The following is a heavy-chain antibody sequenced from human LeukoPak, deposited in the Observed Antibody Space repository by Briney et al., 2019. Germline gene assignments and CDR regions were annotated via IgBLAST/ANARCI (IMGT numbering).Heavy chain of an antibody. Sequence: SESLSLACTASGGSISSSSYYWGWIRQPPGKGLEWIGRIYFSGSTYYNPSLKSRVTISVDTSKNQFSLKLSSVTAADTAVYYCAIQSIAAHGDYWGQGTLVTASS. V-gene: IGHV4-39*01. J-gene: IGHJ4*02. CDR2: IYFSGST. D-gene: IGHD6-6*01. CDR3: AIQSIAAHGDY. CDR1: GGSISSSSYY.